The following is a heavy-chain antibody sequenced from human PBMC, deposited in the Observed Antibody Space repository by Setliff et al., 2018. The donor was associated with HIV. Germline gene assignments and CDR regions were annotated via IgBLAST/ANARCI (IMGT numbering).Heavy chain of an antibody. J-gene: IGHJ4*02. Sequence: SETLSLTCTVSGGSISSGGYYWSWIRQHPGKGLEWIGYIYHSGITYYNPSLKSRVTISLDTSKNQFSLKLRYGTAADTAVYYCARGIAAAEGYFDYWGQGTLVTVSS. CDR3: ARGIAAAEGYFDY. V-gene: IGHV4-31*03. CDR2: IYHSGIT. CDR1: GGSISSGGYY. D-gene: IGHD6-13*01.